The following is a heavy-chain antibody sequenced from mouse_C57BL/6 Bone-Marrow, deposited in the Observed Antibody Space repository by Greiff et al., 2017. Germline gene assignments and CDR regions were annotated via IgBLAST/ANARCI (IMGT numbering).Heavy chain of an antibody. D-gene: IGHD1-1*01. Sequence: VQLQQSGPELVKPGASVKLSCKASGYTFTSYDINWVKQRPGQGREWIGWIYPRDGSTKYNGKFKGKATLTVYQSSSTAYMERHSLTSEDSAVYFSARDYGSNYWDFDVWGTGTTVTVSS. V-gene: IGHV1-85*01. CDR2: IYPRDGST. J-gene: IGHJ1*03. CDR1: GYTFTSYD. CDR3: ARDYGSNYWDFDV.